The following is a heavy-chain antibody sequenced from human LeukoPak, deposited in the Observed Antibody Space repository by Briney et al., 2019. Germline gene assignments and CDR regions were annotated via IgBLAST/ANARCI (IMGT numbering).Heavy chain of an antibody. CDR1: GFTFSSYA. J-gene: IGHJ3*02. CDR2: ISSNGGST. D-gene: IGHD3-10*01. CDR3: ARDMVGGAFDI. Sequence: GGSLRLSCAASGFTFSSYAMHWVRQAPGKGLEYVSAISSNGGSTYYANSVKGRFTISRDNSKSTLYLQMGSLRAEDMAVYYCARDMVGGAFDIWGQGTMVTVSS. V-gene: IGHV3-64*01.